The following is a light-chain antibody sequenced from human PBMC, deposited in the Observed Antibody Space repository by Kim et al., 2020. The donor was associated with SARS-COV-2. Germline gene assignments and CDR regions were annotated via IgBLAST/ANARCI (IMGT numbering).Light chain of an antibody. CDR3: AAWDDRLSGPV. CDR1: SSNVGTYA. CDR2: DND. Sequence: GPKITIFCSGDSSNVGTYADHWCHHRPGTAPQLLIYDNDQRPSGVPARFSGSKSGTSASLDISGLQSADEAQYSCAAWDDRLSGPVFGGGTQLTVL. V-gene: IGLV1-44*01. J-gene: IGLJ7*01.